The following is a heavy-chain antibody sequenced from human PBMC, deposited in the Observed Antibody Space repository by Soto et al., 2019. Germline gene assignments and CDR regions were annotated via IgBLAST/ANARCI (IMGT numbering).Heavy chain of an antibody. J-gene: IGHJ6*02. CDR2: ISAYNGNT. V-gene: IGHV1-18*01. CDR3: ARDIVVVPAAIKYYYYGMDV. Sequence: GASVKVSCKASGYTFTSYGISWVRQAPGQGLEWMGWISAYNGNTNYAQKLQGRVTMTTDTSTSTAYMELRSLRSDDTAVYYCARDIVVVPAAIKYYYYGMDVWGQGTTVTVSS. CDR1: GYTFTSYG. D-gene: IGHD2-2*01.